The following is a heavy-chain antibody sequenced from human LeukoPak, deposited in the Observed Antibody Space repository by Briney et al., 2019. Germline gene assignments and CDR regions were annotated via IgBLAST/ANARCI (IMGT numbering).Heavy chain of an antibody. CDR1: GFTFSSYE. J-gene: IGHJ4*02. Sequence: GGSLRLSCAASGFTFSSYEMNWVRQAPGKGLEWVSYISSSGSTIYYADSVKGRFTISRDNAKNSLYLQMGSLRAEDTAVYYCARGTMFPYYFDYWGQGTLVTVSS. D-gene: IGHD3-10*02. V-gene: IGHV3-48*03. CDR2: ISSSGSTI. CDR3: ARGTMFPYYFDY.